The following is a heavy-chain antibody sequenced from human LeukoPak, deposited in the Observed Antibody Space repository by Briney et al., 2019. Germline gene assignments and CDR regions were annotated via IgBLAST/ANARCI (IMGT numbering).Heavy chain of an antibody. CDR3: ARDTLWPGGNWFDP. D-gene: IGHD3-10*01. CDR2: IYTSGST. V-gene: IGHV4-4*07. Sequence: PSETLSLTCTVSGYSISSGYYWGWIRQPAGKGLEWIGRIYTSGSTNYNPSLKSRVTMSVDTSKNQFSLKLSSVTAADTAVYYCARDTLWPGGNWFDPWGQGTLVTVSS. J-gene: IGHJ5*02. CDR1: GYSISSGYY.